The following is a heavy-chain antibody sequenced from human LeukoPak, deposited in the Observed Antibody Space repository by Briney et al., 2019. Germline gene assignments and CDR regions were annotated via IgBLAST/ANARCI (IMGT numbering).Heavy chain of an antibody. CDR3: ARGHCSGGSCYMIDY. J-gene: IGHJ4*02. D-gene: IGHD2-15*01. Sequence: GASVKVSCKASGYTFTSYYMHWVRQAPGQGLEWMGGIIPIFGTANYAQKFQGRVTITADESTSTAYMELSSLRSEDTAVYYCARGHCSGGSCYMIDYWGQGTLVTVSS. CDR2: IIPIFGTA. V-gene: IGHV1-69*13. CDR1: GYTFTSYY.